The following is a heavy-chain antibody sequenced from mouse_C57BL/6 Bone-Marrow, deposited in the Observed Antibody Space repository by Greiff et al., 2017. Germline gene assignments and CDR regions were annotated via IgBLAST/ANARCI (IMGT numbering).Heavy chain of an antibody. J-gene: IGHJ2*01. D-gene: IGHD4-1*02. CDR1: GYTFTSYW. CDR3: ARSPNWESEVYYFDY. V-gene: IGHV1-52*01. Sequence: QVQLQQPGAELVRPGSSVKLSCKASGYTFTSYWMHWVKQRPIQGLEWIGNIDPSDSEAHYNQTFTNKATLTVDNSSSTAYMQLSSLTSEESAVYYCARSPNWESEVYYFDYWGQGTTLTVSS. CDR2: IDPSDSEA.